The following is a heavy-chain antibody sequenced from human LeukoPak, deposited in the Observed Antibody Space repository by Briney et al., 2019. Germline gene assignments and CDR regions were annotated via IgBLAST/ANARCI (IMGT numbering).Heavy chain of an antibody. J-gene: IGHJ3*02. CDR2: ISYDGSNK. Sequence: LXLXXAASXFNFXNXXMHWVRXAPGKXLEXXXVISYDGSNKYSADSVKGRFTISRDNSKNTLYLQMNSLRVEDTAVYYCAKDLTPVMVRGMSIWGQGTMVTVSS. D-gene: IGHD3-10*01. CDR3: AKDLTPVMVRGMSI. CDR1: XFNFXNXX. V-gene: IGHV3-30*18.